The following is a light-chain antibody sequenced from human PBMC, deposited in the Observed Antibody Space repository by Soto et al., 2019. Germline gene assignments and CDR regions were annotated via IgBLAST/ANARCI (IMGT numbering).Light chain of an antibody. V-gene: IGKV1-5*01. CDR3: QQYNSYLYT. J-gene: IGKJ2*01. CDR2: DAS. Sequence: DIQMTQSTSTLSASVGDRVTITCRASQSISSWLAWYQQKPGKAPKLLIYDASSLESGVPSRFSGSGSGTEFTLTISRLQPDDFATYYCQQYNSYLYTFGQGTKLEIK. CDR1: QSISSW.